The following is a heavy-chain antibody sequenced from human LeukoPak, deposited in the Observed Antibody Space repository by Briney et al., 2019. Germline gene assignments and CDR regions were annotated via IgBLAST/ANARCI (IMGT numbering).Heavy chain of an antibody. CDR2: IYPGDSDT. V-gene: IGHV5-51*01. CDR1: GYSFTSYW. CDR3: ARPGYCSGGSCYYPAPLDY. J-gene: IGHJ4*02. Sequence: ESLKISCKGSGYSFTSYWIGWVRQMPGKGLEWMGIIYPGDSDTRYSPSFQGQVTISADKSISTAYLQWSSLKASDTAMYYCARPGYCSGGSCYYPAPLDYWGQGTLVTVSS. D-gene: IGHD2-15*01.